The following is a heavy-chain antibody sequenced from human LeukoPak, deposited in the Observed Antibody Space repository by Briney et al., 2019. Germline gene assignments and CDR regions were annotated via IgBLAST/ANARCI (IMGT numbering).Heavy chain of an antibody. V-gene: IGHV3-48*02. D-gene: IGHD2-2*01. CDR2: IATARSTT. J-gene: IGHJ5*02. Sequence: GGSLRLSCAASGFTFRSYSMNWVRQAPGKGLEWISYIATARSTTYYAESVKGRFTISRDNAKNSLYLQMNSLRDEDTAVYFCARVDQPYCSSTICPTFDPWGQGTLVTVSS. CDR3: ARVDQPYCSSTICPTFDP. CDR1: GFTFRSYS.